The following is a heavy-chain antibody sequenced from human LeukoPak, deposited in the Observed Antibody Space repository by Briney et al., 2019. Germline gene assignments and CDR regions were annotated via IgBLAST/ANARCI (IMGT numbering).Heavy chain of an antibody. CDR3: ARDLTRFNFGGNPPGY. CDR2: ISAYNGNT. V-gene: IGHV1-18*01. J-gene: IGHJ4*02. CDR1: GYTFTSYG. Sequence: ASVKASCTASGYTFTSYGISWVRQAPGQGLEWMGWISAYNGNTNYAQKLQGRVTMTTDTSTSTAYMELRSLRSDDTAVYYCARDLTRFNFGGNPPGYWGQGTLVTVSS. D-gene: IGHD4-23*01.